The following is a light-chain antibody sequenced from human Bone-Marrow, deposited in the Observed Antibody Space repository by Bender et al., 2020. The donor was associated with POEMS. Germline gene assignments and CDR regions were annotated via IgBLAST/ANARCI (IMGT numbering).Light chain of an antibody. CDR1: SSDIGGYNY. V-gene: IGLV2-14*03. CDR2: DVS. CDR3: SSYTSSIVWV. Sequence: QSALTQPASVSGSPGQSITISCTGTSSDIGGYNYVSWYQQYPGQAPKLLISDVSDRPSGVSSRFSGSKSGNTASLTISGLQAEDEADYYCSSYTSSIVWVFGGGTKLAVL. J-gene: IGLJ3*02.